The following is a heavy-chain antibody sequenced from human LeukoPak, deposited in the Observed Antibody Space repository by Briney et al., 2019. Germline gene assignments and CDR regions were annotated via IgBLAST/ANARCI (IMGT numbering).Heavy chain of an antibody. CDR3: AKDGPYDTSGPTFFAN. CDR2: ISGSGGST. J-gene: IGHJ4*02. Sequence: GGSLRLSCAASAFTFSSYAMSWVRQAPGKGLEWVSGISGSGGSTYYADSVKGRFTISRDNSKNTLYMQMNGLRAEDTALYYCAKDGPYDTSGPTFFANWGQGTLVTVSS. V-gene: IGHV3-23*01. CDR1: AFTFSSYA. D-gene: IGHD3-22*01.